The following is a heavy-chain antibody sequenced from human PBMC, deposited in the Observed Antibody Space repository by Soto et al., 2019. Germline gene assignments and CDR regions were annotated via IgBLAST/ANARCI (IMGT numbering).Heavy chain of an antibody. CDR2: ISSSSSYT. V-gene: IGHV3-21*05. CDR3: VRERSGSRYANA. CDR1: GFAFGSDG. J-gene: IGHJ4*02. Sequence: GGAVSLACAAAGFAFGSDGMRWVRQGPGKGLQWVSYISSSSSYTNYADAVKGRFTIYRDNCKNTMYLNMKSLRAEDSAMCDSVRERSGSRYANAWGQVTL. D-gene: IGHD5-18*01.